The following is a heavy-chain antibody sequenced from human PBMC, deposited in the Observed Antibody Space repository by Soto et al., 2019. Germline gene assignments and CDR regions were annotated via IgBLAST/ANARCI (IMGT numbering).Heavy chain of an antibody. CDR3: ARHNYGSGSTYFDY. V-gene: IGHV4-59*08. J-gene: IGHJ4*02. CDR1: GGSINSYG. Sequence: TSETLSLTCTVSGGSINSYGWNWIRQPPGKGLEWIGYIYYSGSTNYNPSLKSRVTISVDTSKNQFSLKLNSMTAADTAVYYCARHNYGSGSTYFDYWGQGTLVTVSS. D-gene: IGHD3-10*01. CDR2: IYYSGST.